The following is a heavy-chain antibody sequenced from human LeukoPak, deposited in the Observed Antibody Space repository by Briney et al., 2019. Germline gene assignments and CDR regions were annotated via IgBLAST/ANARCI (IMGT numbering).Heavy chain of an antibody. Sequence: PSETLSLTCAVYGVSFSGYYWTWIRQTPEKGLEWIGEMNPSGSTSYNPSLKSRVTISVDTSKNQFSLKLSSVTAADTAVYYCARGRQDVTMIVVVMTAVSYYLDVWGKGTTVTVS. CDR2: MNPSGST. CDR3: ARGRQDVTMIVVVMTAVSYYLDV. D-gene: IGHD3-22*01. CDR1: GVSFSGYY. V-gene: IGHV4-34*01. J-gene: IGHJ6*03.